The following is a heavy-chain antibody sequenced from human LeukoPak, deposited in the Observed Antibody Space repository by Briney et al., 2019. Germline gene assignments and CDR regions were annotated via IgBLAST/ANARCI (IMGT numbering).Heavy chain of an antibody. CDR1: GGSISSGGYY. Sequence: SQTLSLTCTVSGGSISSGGYYWSWIRQHPGKGLEWIGYIYYSGSTYYNPSLKGRVTISVDTSKNQFSLKLSSVTAADTAVYYCARERYCSSTSCYPAFDYWGQGTLVTVSS. CDR2: IYYSGST. CDR3: ARERYCSSTSCYPAFDY. V-gene: IGHV4-31*03. D-gene: IGHD2-2*01. J-gene: IGHJ4*02.